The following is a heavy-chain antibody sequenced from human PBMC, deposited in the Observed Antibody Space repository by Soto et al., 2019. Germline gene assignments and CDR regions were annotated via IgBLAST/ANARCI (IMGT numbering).Heavy chain of an antibody. V-gene: IGHV4-34*01. Sequence: QVQLQQWGAGPLKPSETLSLTCAVYGVSFSENYWSWVRQPPGKGLEWIGEINHAGSTNYNSSLKSRLSMSVAPSKNQFSLNLRSVTAADTAVYYCARYIYGGNGGPFDIWGNGTLVTVSS. J-gene: IGHJ3*02. CDR1: GVSFSENY. D-gene: IGHD2-15*01. CDR3: ARYIYGGNGGPFDI. CDR2: INHAGST.